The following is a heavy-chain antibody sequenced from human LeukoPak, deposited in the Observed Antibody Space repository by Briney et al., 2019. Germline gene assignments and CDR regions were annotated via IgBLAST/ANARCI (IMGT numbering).Heavy chain of an antibody. V-gene: IGHV4-34*01. CDR2: INHSGST. D-gene: IGHD1-26*01. CDR1: GGSFSGYY. J-gene: IGHJ4*02. Sequence: SETLSLTCAVYGGSFSGYYWSWIRQPPGKGLEWIGEINHSGSTNYNPSLKSRVTISVDTSKNQFSLKLSSVTAADTAVYYCARERPGELLDYWGQGTLVTVSS. CDR3: ARERPGELLDY.